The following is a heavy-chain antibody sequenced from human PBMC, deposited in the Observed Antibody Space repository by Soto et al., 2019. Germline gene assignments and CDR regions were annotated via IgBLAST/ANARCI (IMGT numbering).Heavy chain of an antibody. Sequence: SETLSLTCAVYGGSFIGYYWSWIRQPPGKGLEWIGEINHSGSTNYNPSLKSRVTISVDTSKNQFSLKLSSVTAADTAVYYCARGSTAYYYYGMDVWGQGTTVTVSS. CDR2: INHSGST. CDR3: ARGSTAYYYYGMDV. J-gene: IGHJ6*02. CDR1: GGSFIGYY. D-gene: IGHD2-2*01. V-gene: IGHV4-34*01.